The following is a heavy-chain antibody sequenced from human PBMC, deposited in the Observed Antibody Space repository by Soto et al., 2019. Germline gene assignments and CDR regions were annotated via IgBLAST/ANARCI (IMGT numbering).Heavy chain of an antibody. Sequence: LRLSCAASGFTFSNYGMHWVRQAPGKGLEWVAFISDDGSNKYYADSMKGRFTISRDNSKSTLYLQMNSLRVEDTAVYYCTKRRNVLRFLEWSSGMEVWGQGTTVTVSS. D-gene: IGHD3-3*01. CDR3: TKRRNVLRFLEWSSGMEV. V-gene: IGHV3-30*18. J-gene: IGHJ6*02. CDR1: GFTFSNYG. CDR2: ISDDGSNK.